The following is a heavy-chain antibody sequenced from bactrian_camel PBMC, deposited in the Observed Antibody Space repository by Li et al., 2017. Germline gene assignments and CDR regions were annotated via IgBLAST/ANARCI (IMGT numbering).Heavy chain of an antibody. CDR3: QVISTGLKGCRSGTF. Sequence: HVQLVESGGGSVQAGGSLTLSCAASEYTRYCMGWFRQAPGKEREKIATVDSDGTTYADSVKVRFTISQDNAKNTAYLQMNSLVPEDTAVYSCQVISTGLKGCRSGTFWGQGTQVTVS. CDR2: VDSDGT. V-gene: IGHV3S26*01. D-gene: IGHD3*01. CDR1: EYTRYC. J-gene: IGHJ4*01.